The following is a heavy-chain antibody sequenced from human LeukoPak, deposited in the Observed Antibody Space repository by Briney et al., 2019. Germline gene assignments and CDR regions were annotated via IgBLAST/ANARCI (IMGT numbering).Heavy chain of an antibody. V-gene: IGHV1-69*13. Sequence: VASVKVSCKASGGTFSSYAISWVRQAPGQGLEWMGGIIPIFGTANYAQKSQGRVTITADESTSTAYMELSSLRSEDTAVYYCARDRIAVAGKKSVAFDIWGQGTMVTVSS. CDR1: GGTFSSYA. CDR2: IIPIFGTA. CDR3: ARDRIAVAGKKSVAFDI. D-gene: IGHD6-19*01. J-gene: IGHJ3*02.